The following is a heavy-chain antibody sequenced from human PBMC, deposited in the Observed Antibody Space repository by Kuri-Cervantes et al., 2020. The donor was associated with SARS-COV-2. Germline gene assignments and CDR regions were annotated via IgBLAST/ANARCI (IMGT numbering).Heavy chain of an antibody. CDR3: ASRRSRSGYYFAQPFDP. CDR1: GGTFSSYA. V-gene: IGHV1-69*06. J-gene: IGHJ5*02. Sequence: SVKVSCKASGGTFSSYAISWVRQAPGQGLEWMGGIIPIFGTANYAQKFQGRVTITADKSTSTAYMELSSLRSEDTAVYYCASRRSRSGYYFAQPFDPWGHGTLVTVSS. D-gene: IGHD3-22*01. CDR2: IIPIFGTA.